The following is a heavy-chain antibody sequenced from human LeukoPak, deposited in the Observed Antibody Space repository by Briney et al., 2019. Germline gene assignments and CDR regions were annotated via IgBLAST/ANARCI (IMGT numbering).Heavy chain of an antibody. CDR1: GYTLTELS. CDR3: AREIMAGTDY. V-gene: IGHV1-24*01. Sequence: ASVKVSCKVSGYTLTELSMHWVRQAPGKGLEWMGGFDPEDGETIYAQKFQGRVTMTRDTSISTAYMELSRLRSDDTAVYYCAREIMAGTDYWGQGTLVTVSS. CDR2: FDPEDGET. J-gene: IGHJ4*02. D-gene: IGHD6-19*01.